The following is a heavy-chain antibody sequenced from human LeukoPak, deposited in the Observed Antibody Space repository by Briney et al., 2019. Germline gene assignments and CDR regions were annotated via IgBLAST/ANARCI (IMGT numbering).Heavy chain of an antibody. CDR2: IYYSGST. Sequence: PSETLSLTCTVSGGSISSGDYYWSWIRQPPGKGLEWIGYIYYSGSTYYNPSLKSRVTISVDTAKNQFSLKLSSVTAADTAVYYCARVYRYSSSWYWFDPWGQGTLVTVSS. CDR1: GGSISSGDYY. D-gene: IGHD6-13*01. CDR3: ARVYRYSSSWYWFDP. J-gene: IGHJ5*02. V-gene: IGHV4-30-4*08.